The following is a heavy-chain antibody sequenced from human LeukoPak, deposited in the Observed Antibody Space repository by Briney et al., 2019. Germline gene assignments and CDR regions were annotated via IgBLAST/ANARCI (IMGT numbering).Heavy chain of an antibody. D-gene: IGHD3-3*01. J-gene: IGHJ4*02. V-gene: IGHV3-21*01. CDR3: ARFYYYDFWSGYHPPYFDY. Sequence: GGSLRLSCAASGFTFSSYSMTWVRQAPGKGLDWVSSISSSSSYIYYADSVTGRFTISRDNAKNSLYLQMNSLRAEDTAVYYCARFYYYDFWSGYHPPYFDYWGQGTLVTVSS. CDR1: GFTFSSYS. CDR2: ISSSSSYI.